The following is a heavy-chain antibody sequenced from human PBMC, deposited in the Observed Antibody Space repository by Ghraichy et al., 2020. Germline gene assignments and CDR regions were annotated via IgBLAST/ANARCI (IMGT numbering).Heavy chain of an antibody. Sequence: GGSLRLSCAVSGFTLSTYAMTWVRQAPGKGLEWVSGISANDGGTLYADSVKGRFTIFRDNSKTTLYLQMNSLSAEDTAVYYCARAPRSYHWFSFDDWGQGTLVTVSS. CDR2: ISANDGGT. CDR3: ARAPRSYHWFSFDD. V-gene: IGHV3-23*01. CDR1: GFTLSTYA. J-gene: IGHJ4*02. D-gene: IGHD1-26*01.